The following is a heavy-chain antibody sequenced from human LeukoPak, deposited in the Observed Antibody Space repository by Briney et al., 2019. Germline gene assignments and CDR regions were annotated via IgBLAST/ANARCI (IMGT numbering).Heavy chain of an antibody. D-gene: IGHD1-26*01. CDR3: AKVGELLLYYFDY. Sequence: GGSLRLSCVASGFTFSSYAMSWVRQAPGKGLEWVSVITGSGGSTYYADSVKGRFTISRDNSKNTLYLQMNSLRAEDTAVYYCAKVGELLLYYFDYWGQGTLVTVSS. CDR2: ITGSGGST. V-gene: IGHV3-23*01. J-gene: IGHJ4*02. CDR1: GFTFSSYA.